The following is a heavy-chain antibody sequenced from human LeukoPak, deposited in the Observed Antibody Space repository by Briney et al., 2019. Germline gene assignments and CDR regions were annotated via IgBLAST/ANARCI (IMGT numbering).Heavy chain of an antibody. V-gene: IGHV3-30*01. D-gene: IGHD2-2*02. CDR3: ARIPA. CDR1: VFTFSSYA. J-gene: IGHJ5*02. CDR2: ISYDGSNQ. Sequence: GGSLTLSCAASVFTFSSYATHGVRQAPGKGLECVAVISYDGSNQYSADSVKGRFTISRDNSKNTLYVQMDSLRAEDTAVYYCARIPAWGQGTLVTVSS.